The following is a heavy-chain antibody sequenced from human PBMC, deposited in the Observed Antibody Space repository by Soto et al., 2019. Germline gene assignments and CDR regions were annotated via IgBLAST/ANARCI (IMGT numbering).Heavy chain of an antibody. CDR1: GYTFTSYY. Sequence: ASVKVSCKASGYTFTSYYMHWVRQAPGQGLEWMGIINPSGGSTSYAQKFQGRVTMTRDTSTSTVYMELSSLRSEYTAVYYCAKQYSSSWGNYYYYGMDVWGQGTTVTVSS. CDR3: AKQYSSSWGNYYYYGMDV. D-gene: IGHD6-6*01. J-gene: IGHJ6*02. V-gene: IGHV1-46*01. CDR2: INPSGGST.